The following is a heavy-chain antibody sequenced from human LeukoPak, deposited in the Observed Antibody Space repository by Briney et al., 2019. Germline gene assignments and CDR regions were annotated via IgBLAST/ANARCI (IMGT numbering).Heavy chain of an antibody. J-gene: IGHJ3*01. Sequence: PGGSLRLSCAAAGFTFDEYAMHWVRQAPGKGLAWVSGISYSSGSIGYVDSVKGRFTISRDNAKNSLYRQMNSLRDEDTALYYCAKDRGGSSELGDAFHVWGQGTMVRVSS. CDR3: AKDRGGSSELGDAFHV. D-gene: IGHD1-26*01. CDR1: GFTFDEYA. V-gene: IGHV3-9*01. CDR2: ISYSSGSI.